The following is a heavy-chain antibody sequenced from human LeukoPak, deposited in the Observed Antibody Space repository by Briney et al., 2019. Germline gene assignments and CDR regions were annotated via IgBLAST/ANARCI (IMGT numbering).Heavy chain of an antibody. V-gene: IGHV3-23*01. CDR1: GFTFSSYA. CDR3: ATQLVGAPGDY. D-gene: IGHD1-26*01. CDR2: ISGNAYNT. Sequence: GGSLILSCAASGFTFSSYAMSWVRQAPGKGLEWVSDISGNAYNTYYADSVKGRFTISRDNSKNTLYLQLNSLRAEDTAVYYCATQLVGAPGDYWGQGALVTVSS. J-gene: IGHJ4*02.